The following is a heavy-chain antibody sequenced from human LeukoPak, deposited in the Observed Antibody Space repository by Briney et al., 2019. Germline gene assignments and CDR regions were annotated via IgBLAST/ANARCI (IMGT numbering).Heavy chain of an antibody. CDR1: GFTVSSYG. Sequence: GGSLRLSCAASGFTVSSYGMDWVRQAPGKGLEWVAFIRYDGSNKYYADSVKGRFTISRDNSKNTLYMQMNSLRAEDTAVYYCAKDTLLYSSSWPFDYWGQGTLVTVSS. CDR2: IRYDGSNK. J-gene: IGHJ4*02. D-gene: IGHD6-13*01. V-gene: IGHV3-30*02. CDR3: AKDTLLYSSSWPFDY.